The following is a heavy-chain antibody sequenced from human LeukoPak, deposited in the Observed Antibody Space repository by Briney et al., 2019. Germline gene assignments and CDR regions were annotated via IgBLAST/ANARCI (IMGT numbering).Heavy chain of an antibody. CDR2: ISSSSSTI. D-gene: IGHD2-2*03. V-gene: IGHV3-48*04. CDR3: ARDQLDIVVVPAAISHYYYYMDV. J-gene: IGHJ6*03. CDR1: GVTFSSYS. Sequence: GGSLRLSCAASGVTFSSYSMNWVRQAPGKRLEWVSYISSSSSTIYYADSVKGRSTIARDNAKNSLYLQMNSLRAGDTAVYYCARDQLDIVVVPAAISHYYYYMDVWGKGTTVTVSS.